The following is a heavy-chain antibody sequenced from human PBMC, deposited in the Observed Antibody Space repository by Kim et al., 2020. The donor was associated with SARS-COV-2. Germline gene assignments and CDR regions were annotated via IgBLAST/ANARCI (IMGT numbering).Heavy chain of an antibody. D-gene: IGHD1-26*01. CDR2: FDPEDGET. CDR3: ATQARRYSGSYYGRGNWFDP. CDR1: GYTLTELS. Sequence: ASVKVSCKVSGYTLTELSMHWVRQAPGKGLEWMGGFDPEDGETIYAQKFQGRVTMTEDTSTDTAYMELSSLRSEDTAVYYCATQARRYSGSYYGRGNWFDPWGQGTLVTVSS. V-gene: IGHV1-24*01. J-gene: IGHJ5*02.